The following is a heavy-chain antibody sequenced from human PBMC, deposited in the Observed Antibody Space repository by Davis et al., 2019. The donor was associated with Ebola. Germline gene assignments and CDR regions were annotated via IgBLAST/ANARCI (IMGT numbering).Heavy chain of an antibody. J-gene: IGHJ4*02. Sequence: MPSETLSLTCAVSSGSISSSNWWSWVRQPPGKGLEWIGEIYHSGSTNYNPSLKSRVTISVDKSKNQFSLKLSSVTAADTAVYYCARDSQYYYDSSGYYSSYYFDYWGQGTLVTVSS. CDR2: IYHSGST. CDR3: ARDSQYYYDSSGYYSSYYFDY. D-gene: IGHD3-22*01. V-gene: IGHV4-4*02. CDR1: SGSISSSNW.